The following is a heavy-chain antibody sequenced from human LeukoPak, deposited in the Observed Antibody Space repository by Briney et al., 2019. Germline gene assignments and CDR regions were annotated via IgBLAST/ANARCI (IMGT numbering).Heavy chain of an antibody. CDR1: SGSISSYY. CDR2: IYYSGST. D-gene: IGHD6-19*01. V-gene: IGHV4-59*01. J-gene: IGHJ5*02. Sequence: SSETLSLTRTVSSGSISSYYWSWIRQPPGKGLEWIGYIYYSGSTNYNPSLKSRVTISVDTSKNQFSLKLSSVTAADTAVYYCARSTAVYNWFDPWGQGTLVTVSS. CDR3: ARSTAVYNWFDP.